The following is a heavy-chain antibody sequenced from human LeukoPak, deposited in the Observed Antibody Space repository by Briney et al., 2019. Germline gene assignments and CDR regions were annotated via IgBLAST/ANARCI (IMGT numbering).Heavy chain of an antibody. V-gene: IGHV4-34*01. CDR1: GGSISSYY. Sequence: SETLSLSCTVSGGSISSYYWSWIRQPPGKGLEWIGEINHSGSTNYNPSLKSRVTISVDTSKNQFSLKLSSVTAADTAVYYCATPSKRGYCSGGSCYSLDYYYGMDVWGQGTTVTVSS. J-gene: IGHJ6*02. D-gene: IGHD2-15*01. CDR3: ATPSKRGYCSGGSCYSLDYYYGMDV. CDR2: INHSGST.